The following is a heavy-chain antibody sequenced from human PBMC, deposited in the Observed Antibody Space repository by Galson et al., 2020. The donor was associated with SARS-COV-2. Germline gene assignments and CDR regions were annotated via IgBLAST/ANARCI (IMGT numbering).Heavy chain of an antibody. V-gene: IGHV3-33*01. D-gene: IGHD6-19*01. CDR3: ARDQIAVAGTTVDACDI. J-gene: IGHJ3*02. CDR2: IWYDGSNK. Sequence: GGPLRLSCAASGFTFSSYGMHWVRQAPGKGLEWVAVIWYDGSNKYYADSVKGRFTISRDNSKNTLYLQMNSRRAEDTAVYYCARDQIAVAGTTVDACDIWGRGPMVTFSS. CDR1: GFTFSSYG.